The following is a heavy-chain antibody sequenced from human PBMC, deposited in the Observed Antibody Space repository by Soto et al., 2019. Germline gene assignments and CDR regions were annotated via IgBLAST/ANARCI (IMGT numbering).Heavy chain of an antibody. CDR3: AKDPYSSSSNWFDP. V-gene: IGHV3-23*01. CDR2: ISGSGGST. D-gene: IGHD6-13*01. Sequence: GGSLRLSCAASGFTFSSYAMSWVRQAPGKGLEWVSAISGSGGSTYYADSVKGRFTISRDNSKNTLYLLMNSLRAEDTAVYYCAKDPYSSSSNWFDPWGQGTLVTVSS. CDR1: GFTFSSYA. J-gene: IGHJ5*02.